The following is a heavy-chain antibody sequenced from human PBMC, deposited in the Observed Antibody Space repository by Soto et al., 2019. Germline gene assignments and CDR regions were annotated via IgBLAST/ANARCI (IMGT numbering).Heavy chain of an antibody. V-gene: IGHV1-69*12. J-gene: IGHJ6*04. D-gene: IGHD3-10*01. CDR1: GGTFRTNA. Sequence: QVQLVQSGAEVKKPGSSVKISCKASGGTFRTNAFSWVRQAPGQGLEWMGGIIPIFPTPDYPQKFQARVTITADESTTTTYMELSSLRSEDTATYYCAKDKDRQQLGGNYYYIMDVWGKGTTVTVSS. CDR3: AKDKDRQQLGGNYYYIMDV. CDR2: IIPIFPTP.